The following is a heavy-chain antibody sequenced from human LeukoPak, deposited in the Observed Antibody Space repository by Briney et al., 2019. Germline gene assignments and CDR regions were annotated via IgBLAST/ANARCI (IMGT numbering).Heavy chain of an antibody. CDR3: ARDPSAAAGTD. CDR1: GYTFTGYY. CDR2: INPNSGGT. D-gene: IGHD6-13*01. Sequence: ASVKVSCKASGYTFTGYYMHWVRQALGQGLEWMGWINPNSGGTNYAQKFQGRVTMTRDTSISTAYMELSRLRSDDTAIYYCARDPSAAAGTDWGQGTLVTVSS. J-gene: IGHJ4*02. V-gene: IGHV1-2*02.